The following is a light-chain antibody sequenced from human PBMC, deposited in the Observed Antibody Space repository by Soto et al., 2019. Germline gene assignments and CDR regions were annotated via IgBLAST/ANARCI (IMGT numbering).Light chain of an antibody. Sequence: IVMTQSPATLSVSPWERATLSCRASQSVSSNLAWYQQKPGQAPRLLIYGASTRATGIPARFSGSGSGTEFTLSISSLQSEDFAVYYCKQYKEWPPFTFGQGTRLEI. J-gene: IGKJ5*01. V-gene: IGKV3-15*01. CDR2: GAS. CDR1: QSVSSN. CDR3: KQYKEWPPFT.